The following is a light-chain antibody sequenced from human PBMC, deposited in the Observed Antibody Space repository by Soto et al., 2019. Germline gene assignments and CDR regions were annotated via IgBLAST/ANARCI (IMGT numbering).Light chain of an antibody. J-gene: IGKJ1*01. CDR2: DAS. Sequence: EIVLTQSPGTLSLSPGERATLSCRASQSVNSNYLACYQQKPAQAPRLLIYDASSRATGIPDRSSGSGSGPDFTPPLSSLEPEDLEVYHFQQNGALPPTLGHGTKVQIK. V-gene: IGKV3-20*01. CDR1: QSVNSNY. CDR3: QQNGALPPT.